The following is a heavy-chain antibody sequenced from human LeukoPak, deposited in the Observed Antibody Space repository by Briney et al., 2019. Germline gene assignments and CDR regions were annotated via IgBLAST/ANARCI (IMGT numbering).Heavy chain of an antibody. CDR2: IYTSGST. CDR1: GDSISSYY. D-gene: IGHD2-15*01. V-gene: IGHV4-4*09. Sequence: SETLSLTCTVSGDSISSYYWSWIRKPPGKGLEWIGYIYTSGSTNYNPSLKSRVTISVDTSKNQFSLKLRSVIAADTAVYYCARHPILRVYMDVWGKGTTVTVSS. CDR3: ARHPILRVYMDV. J-gene: IGHJ6*03.